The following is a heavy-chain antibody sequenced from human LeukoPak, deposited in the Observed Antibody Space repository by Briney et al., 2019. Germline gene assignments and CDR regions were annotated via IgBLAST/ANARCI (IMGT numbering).Heavy chain of an antibody. CDR3: ARANPRNPEVGATKTGNDY. J-gene: IGHJ4*02. D-gene: IGHD1-26*01. V-gene: IGHV1-2*02. Sequence: GASVKVSCKASGYTFTGYYMHWVRQAPGQGLEWMGWINPNSGGTNYAQKFQGRVTMTRDTSISTAYMELSRLRSDDTAVYYCARANPRNPEVGATKTGNDYWGQGTLVTVSS. CDR2: INPNSGGT. CDR1: GYTFTGYY.